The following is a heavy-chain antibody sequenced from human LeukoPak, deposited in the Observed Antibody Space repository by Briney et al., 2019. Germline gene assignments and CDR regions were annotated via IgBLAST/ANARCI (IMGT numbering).Heavy chain of an antibody. Sequence: SETLSLTCTVSGGSISSYYWSWIRQPPGKGLEWIGSIYHSGSTNYNPSLKSRVTISVDTSKNQFSLKLSSVTAADTAVYYCARGLIQLWSRGYFDYWGQGTLVTVSS. V-gene: IGHV4-59*12. CDR3: ARGLIQLWSRGYFDY. J-gene: IGHJ4*02. CDR1: GGSISSYY. CDR2: IYHSGST. D-gene: IGHD5-18*01.